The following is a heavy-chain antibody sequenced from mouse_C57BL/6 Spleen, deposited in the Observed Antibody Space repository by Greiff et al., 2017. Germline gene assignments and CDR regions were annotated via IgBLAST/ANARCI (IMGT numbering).Heavy chain of an antibody. D-gene: IGHD2-4*01. Sequence: EVQLQQSGPELVKPGASVKISCKASGYTFTDYYMNWVKQSHGKSLEWIGDINPNNGGTSYNQKFKGKATLTVDKSSSTAYMELRSLTSEDSAVYYCARRIYYDYGFAYWGQGTLVTVSA. J-gene: IGHJ3*01. CDR2: INPNNGGT. CDR1: GYTFTDYY. CDR3: ARRIYYDYGFAY. V-gene: IGHV1-26*01.